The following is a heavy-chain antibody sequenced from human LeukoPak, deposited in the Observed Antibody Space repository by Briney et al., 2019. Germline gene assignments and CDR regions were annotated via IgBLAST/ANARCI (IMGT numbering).Heavy chain of an antibody. CDR2: IYYSGIT. CDR1: GGSISSYY. Sequence: KPSETLSLTCTVSGGSISSYYWSWIRQPPGKGLEWIAYIYYSGITNYNPSLESRVTISVDTSKNKFSLKLSSVTAADTAVYYCARVPVGATFYYGMDVWGQGTTVTVSS. J-gene: IGHJ6*02. CDR3: ARVPVGATFYYGMDV. V-gene: IGHV4-59*13. D-gene: IGHD1-26*01.